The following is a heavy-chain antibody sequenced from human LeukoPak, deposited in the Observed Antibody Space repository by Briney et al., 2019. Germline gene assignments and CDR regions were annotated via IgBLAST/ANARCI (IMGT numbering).Heavy chain of an antibody. J-gene: IGHJ3*02. D-gene: IGHD5-18*01. CDR3: ARAVDTAMADAFDI. CDR1: GYTFTSYD. CDR2: MNPNSGNT. Sequence: ASVKVSCKASGYTFTSYDINWVRQATGQGLEWMGWMNPNSGNTGYAQKFQGRVTMTRNTSISTAYMELSSLRSEDTAVYYCARAVDTAMADAFDIWGQGTMVTVSS. V-gene: IGHV1-8*01.